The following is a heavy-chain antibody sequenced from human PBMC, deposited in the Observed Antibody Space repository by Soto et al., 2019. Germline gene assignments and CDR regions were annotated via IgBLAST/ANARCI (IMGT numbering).Heavy chain of an antibody. CDR1: GASFSSVVFS. CDR3: ATAPVGFDSISYLDY. Sequence: SETLSLTSTVSGASFSSVVFSWAWLRRPPGKGLEWIAYIYTGGSTDYRTSLASRMHVSLDATRNHYSLSLSSVTAADTDIYFCATAPVGFDSISYLDYWGQGKRDTVSS. J-gene: IGHJ4*02. D-gene: IGHD3-9*01. CDR2: IYTGGST. V-gene: IGHV4-30-4*01.